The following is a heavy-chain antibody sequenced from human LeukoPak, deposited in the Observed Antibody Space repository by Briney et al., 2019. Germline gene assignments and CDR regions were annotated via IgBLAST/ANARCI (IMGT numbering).Heavy chain of an antibody. V-gene: IGHV4-34*01. CDR1: GGSFSGYY. Sequence: SETLSLTCAVYGGSFSGYYLSWIRQPPGKGLEWIGEINHSGSTNYNPSLKSRVTISVDTSKNQFSLKLSSVTAADTAVYYCARGNWRLFDYWGQGTLVTVSS. D-gene: IGHD1-20*01. J-gene: IGHJ4*02. CDR2: INHSGST. CDR3: ARGNWRLFDY.